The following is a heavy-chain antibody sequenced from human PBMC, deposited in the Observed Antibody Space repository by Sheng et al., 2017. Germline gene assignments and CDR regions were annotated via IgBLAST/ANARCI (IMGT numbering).Heavy chain of an antibody. Sequence: EVQLLESGGGLVQPGGSLRLSCAASGFSFSSYAMSWVRQAPGKGLEWVSAISGSGDGTYYADSVKGRFTISRDNSKNSLFLQMNSLRPEDTAVYYCAKPPSRVDYWGQGSLVSVSS. V-gene: IGHV3-23*01. CDR2: ISGSGDGT. J-gene: IGHJ4*02. CDR1: GFSFSSYA. CDR3: AKPPSRVDY.